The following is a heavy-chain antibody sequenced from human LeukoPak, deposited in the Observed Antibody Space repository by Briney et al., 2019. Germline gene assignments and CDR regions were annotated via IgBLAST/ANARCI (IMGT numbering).Heavy chain of an antibody. CDR3: AKEGYCSSTSCYEYYYYYYYMDV. CDR1: VYTFTGYY. CDR2: INPNSGGT. J-gene: IGHJ6*03. V-gene: IGHV1-2*02. Sequence: ASVKVSCKASVYTFTGYYMHWVRQAPGQGLEWMGWINPNSGGTNYAQKFQGRVTMTRDTSISTAYMELSRLRSDDTAVYYCAKEGYCSSTSCYEYYYYYYYMDVWGKGTTVTVSS. D-gene: IGHD2-2*01.